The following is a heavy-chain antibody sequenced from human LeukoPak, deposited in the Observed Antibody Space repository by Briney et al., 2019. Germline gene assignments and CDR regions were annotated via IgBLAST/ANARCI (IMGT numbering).Heavy chain of an antibody. D-gene: IGHD5-18*01. V-gene: IGHV4-61*10. CDR1: GGSITSGGYY. CDR2: IYHSGST. CDR3: ARVPLYSYGAWDY. Sequence: PSETLSLTCTVSGGSITSGGYYWSWIRQPAGKGLEWIGEIYHSGSTNYNPSLKSRVTISVDKSKNQYSLKLSSVTAADTAVYYCARVPLYSYGAWDYWGQGTLVTVSS. J-gene: IGHJ4*02.